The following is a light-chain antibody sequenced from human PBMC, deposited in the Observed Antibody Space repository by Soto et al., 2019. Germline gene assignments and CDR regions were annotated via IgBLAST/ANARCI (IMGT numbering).Light chain of an antibody. J-gene: IGKJ1*01. CDR3: QQYNRWPPKT. CDR2: GAS. V-gene: IGKV3-15*01. CDR1: QSVGSSY. Sequence: EIVLTQSPGTLSLSPGERATLSCRASQSVGSSYLAWYQQKPGQAPRLLIYGASSRATGIPARFSGSGSETEFTLTISSLQSEDSAVYYCQQYNRWPPKTFGQGTKVDIK.